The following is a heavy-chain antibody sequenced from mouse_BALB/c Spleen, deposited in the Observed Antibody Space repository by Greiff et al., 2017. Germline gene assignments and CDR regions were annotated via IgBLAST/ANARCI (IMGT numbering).Heavy chain of an antibody. V-gene: IGHV5-6-3*01. CDR1: GFTFSSYG. J-gene: IGHJ3*01. Sequence: DVMLVESGGGLVQPGGSLKLSCAASGFTFSSYGMSWVRQTPDKRLELVATINSNGGSTYYPDSVKGRFTISRDNAKNTLYLQMSSLKSEDTAMYYCARGGPFAYWGQGTLVTVSA. CDR3: ARGGPFAY. CDR2: INSNGGST.